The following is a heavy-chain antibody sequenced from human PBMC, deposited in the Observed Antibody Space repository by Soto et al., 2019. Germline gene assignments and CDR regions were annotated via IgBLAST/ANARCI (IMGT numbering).Heavy chain of an antibody. CDR1: GFTFSSYA. CDR3: AKSIAAAGIVSETLFYY. CDR2: ISGSGGST. V-gene: IGHV3-23*01. J-gene: IGHJ4*02. Sequence: EVQLLESGGGLVQPGGSLRLSCAASGFTFSSYAMSWVRQAPGQGLEWVSAISGSGGSTYYADSVKGRFTISRDNSKNTLYLQMNGLRAEDTAVYYGAKSIAAAGIVSETLFYYWGQGTLVTVSS. D-gene: IGHD6-13*01.